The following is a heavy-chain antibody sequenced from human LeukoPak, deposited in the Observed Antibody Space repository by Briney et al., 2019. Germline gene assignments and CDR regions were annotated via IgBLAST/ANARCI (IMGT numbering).Heavy chain of an antibody. J-gene: IGHJ3*02. CDR3: ASKWVTYYYNSSYYHYPTDVFDI. CDR1: GHTFTGYY. D-gene: IGHD3-22*01. V-gene: IGHV1-2*02. Sequence: ASVKVSCKASGHTFTGYYMHWVRQAPGQGLEWMGWINANSGGTNYAQKFQGRVTMTRDTSISTAYMELSRLRSGDTAVYYCASKWVTYYYNSSYYHYPTDVFDIWGQGTMVTVSS. CDR2: INANSGGT.